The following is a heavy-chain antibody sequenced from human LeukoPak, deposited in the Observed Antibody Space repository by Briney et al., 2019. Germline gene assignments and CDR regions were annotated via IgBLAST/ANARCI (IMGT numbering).Heavy chain of an antibody. CDR3: TRVGPSLHWNPDY. V-gene: IGHV4-59*01. Sequence: SVTLSLTCTVSGGSMSSYYWMWIRQPPGKGLEWIGSISYNGKTNHNPSLKSRVTISVDTSKNQFSLKLSSVTAADTAVYYCTRVGPSLHWNPDYWGQGTLVTVSS. D-gene: IGHD1-1*01. J-gene: IGHJ4*02. CDR1: GGSMSSYY. CDR2: ISYNGKT.